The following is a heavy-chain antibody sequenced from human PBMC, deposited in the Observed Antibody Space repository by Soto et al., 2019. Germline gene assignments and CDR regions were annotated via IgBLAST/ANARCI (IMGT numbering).Heavy chain of an antibody. J-gene: IGHJ3*02. CDR1: GGSFSGYY. CDR2: INHSGST. D-gene: IGHD3-10*01. V-gene: IGHV4-34*01. CDR3: ARFPSRRVRGVNDAFDI. Sequence: QVQLQQWGAGLLKPSETLSLTCAVYGGSFSGYYWSWIRQPPGKGLEWIGEINHSGSTNSNPSLKSRVTISVDTSKNQFSLKLSSVTAADTAVYYCARFPSRRVRGVNDAFDIWGQGTMVTVSS.